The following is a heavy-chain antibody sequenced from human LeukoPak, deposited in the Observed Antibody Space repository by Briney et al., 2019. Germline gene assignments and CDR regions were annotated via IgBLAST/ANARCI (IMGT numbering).Heavy chain of an antibody. J-gene: IGHJ4*02. V-gene: IGHV3-7*01. D-gene: IGHD2-21*02. CDR1: GFTFRSYW. Sequence: GGSLRLSCAASGFTFRSYWMSWVRQAPGKGLEWVANIKQDGSEKYYADSVKGRFTISRDNSKNTLYLQMNSLRAEDTAVYYCARGPLAYCGGDCYYDYWGQGTLVTVSS. CDR2: IKQDGSEK. CDR3: ARGPLAYCGGDCYYDY.